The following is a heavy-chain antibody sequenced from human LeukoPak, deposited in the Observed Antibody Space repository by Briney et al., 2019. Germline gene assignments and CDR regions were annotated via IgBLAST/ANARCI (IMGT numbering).Heavy chain of an antibody. CDR3: ARGKYSGYDSAFAI. J-gene: IGHJ3*02. CDR2: INPNSGGT. Sequence: ASVKVSCKASGYTFTGYYMHWVRQAPGQGLEWMGWINPNSGGTNYAQKFQGWVTMTRDTSISTAYMELSRLRSDDTAVYYCARGKYSGYDSAFAICSQGTMLTVSS. D-gene: IGHD5-12*01. CDR1: GYTFTGYY. V-gene: IGHV1-2*04.